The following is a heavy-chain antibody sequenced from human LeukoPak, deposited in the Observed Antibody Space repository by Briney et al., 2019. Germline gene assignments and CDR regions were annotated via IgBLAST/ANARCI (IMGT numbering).Heavy chain of an antibody. CDR2: IYYSGST. V-gene: IGHV4-30-4*01. D-gene: IGHD3-9*01. CDR1: GGSISSGDYY. J-gene: IGHJ3*02. CDR3: ARALRYFDWLPTYRGAFDI. Sequence: SETLSLTCTVSGGSISSGDYYWSWIRQPPGKGLEWIGYIYYSGSTYYNPSLKSRVTISVDTSKNQFSLKLSSVTAADTAVYYCARALRYFDWLPTYRGAFDIWGQGTMVTVSS.